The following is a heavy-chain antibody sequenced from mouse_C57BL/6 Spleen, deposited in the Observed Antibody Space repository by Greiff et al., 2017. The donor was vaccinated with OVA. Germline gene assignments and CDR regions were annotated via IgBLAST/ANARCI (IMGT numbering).Heavy chain of an antibody. J-gene: IGHJ4*01. CDR1: GYAFSSYW. CDR3: ADGNPYYYAMDY. V-gene: IGHV1-80*01. D-gene: IGHD2-1*01. CDR2: IYPGDGDT. Sequence: QVQLQQSGAELVKPGASVKISCKASGYAFSSYWMNWVKQRPGKGLEWIGQIYPGDGDTNYNGKLKGKATLTSDKSSSTAYMQLSSLTSEDSAVYFCADGNPYYYAMDYWGQGTSVTVSS.